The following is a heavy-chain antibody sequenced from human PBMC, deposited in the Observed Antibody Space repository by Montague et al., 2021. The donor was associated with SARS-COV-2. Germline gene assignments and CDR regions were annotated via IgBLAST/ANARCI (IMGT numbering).Heavy chain of an antibody. CDR2: IYYRACT. CDR3: ARHGEEATSVGCWLFDL. D-gene: IGHD5-24*01. V-gene: IGHV4-39*01. Sequence: SETLSLTCTVSGDSISSSNYYWSWLRHPPGKGLEWIGSIYYRACTYYNLPLKRRVTISVDTSLNQFSLKLSTVAAADTDVYYSARHGEEATSVGCWLFDLWGRGTLVTVSS. J-gene: IGHJ2*01. CDR1: GDSISSSNYY.